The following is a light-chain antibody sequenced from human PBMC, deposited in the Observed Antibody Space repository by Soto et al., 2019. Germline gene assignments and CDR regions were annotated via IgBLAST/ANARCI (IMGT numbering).Light chain of an antibody. CDR2: DVS. CDR1: NSDVGDYNY. V-gene: IGLV2-14*01. Sequence: QSVLTQPASVSGSPGQSITISCTGTNSDVGDYNYVSWYQQHPGKAPKLMIYDVSNRPSGVSNRFSGSKSGNTASLTISGLQAEDEADYYCSSYTSSTTPYVFGTGTKVTVL. CDR3: SSYTSSTTPYV. J-gene: IGLJ1*01.